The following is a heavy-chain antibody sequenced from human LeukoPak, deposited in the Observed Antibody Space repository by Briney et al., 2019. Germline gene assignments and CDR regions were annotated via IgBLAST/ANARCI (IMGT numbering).Heavy chain of an antibody. J-gene: IGHJ3*02. V-gene: IGHV4-39*01. Sequence: PSETLSLTCTVSGGPISSSSYYWGWIRQPPGKGLEWIGSIYYSGSTYYNPSLKSRVTISVDTSKNQFSLKLSSVTAADTAFYYCARLGRADSGYYVAYDIWGQGTMVTVSA. CDR2: IYYSGST. CDR1: GGPISSSSYY. CDR3: ARLGRADSGYYVAYDI. D-gene: IGHD3-22*01.